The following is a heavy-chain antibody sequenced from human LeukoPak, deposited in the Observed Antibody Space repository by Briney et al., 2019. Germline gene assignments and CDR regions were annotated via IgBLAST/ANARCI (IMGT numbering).Heavy chain of an antibody. V-gene: IGHV4-4*02. CDR2: IYHSGST. CDR3: AAGAAAASRYFQH. CDR1: GGSISSSNW. J-gene: IGHJ1*01. Sequence: SETLSLTCAVSGGSISSSNWWSWVRQPPGKGLEWIGEIYHSGSTNYNPSLKSRVTISVDKSKNQFSLKLSSVTAADTAVYYCAAGAAAASRYFQHWSQGTLVTVSS. D-gene: IGHD6-13*01.